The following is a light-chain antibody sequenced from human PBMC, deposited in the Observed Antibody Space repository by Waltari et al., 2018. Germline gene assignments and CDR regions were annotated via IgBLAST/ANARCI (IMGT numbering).Light chain of an antibody. J-gene: IGKJ2*01. CDR3: HQYGTSPPYT. CDR1: QTISRSY. CDR2: GAS. V-gene: IGKV3-20*01. Sequence: EIVLTQSPGTLSLSPGERATLSCRASQTISRSYLAWYQQKPGQAPRLLSYGASKRATGIPARFSGSGSGADFTLYLSRLGPEDFAVYYCHQYGTSPPYTFGQGTKLEIK.